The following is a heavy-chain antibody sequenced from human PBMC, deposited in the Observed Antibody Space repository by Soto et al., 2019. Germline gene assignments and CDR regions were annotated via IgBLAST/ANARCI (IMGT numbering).Heavy chain of an antibody. CDR3: AKDSLNYYYSSGPFDP. J-gene: IGHJ5*02. D-gene: IGHD3-10*01. Sequence: EVQLLESGGGLVQPGGSLRLSCAASGFTFSSYAMSWVRQAPGKGLEWVSTISGSGSKTYYADSVKGRFNISKDNSKSTLNLQMNSLRAEDTAVYYCAKDSLNYYYSSGPFDPWGQGTLVTVSS. CDR2: ISGSGSKT. CDR1: GFTFSSYA. V-gene: IGHV3-23*01.